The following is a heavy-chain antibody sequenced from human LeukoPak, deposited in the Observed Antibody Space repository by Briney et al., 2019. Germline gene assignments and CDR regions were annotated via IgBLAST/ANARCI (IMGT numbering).Heavy chain of an antibody. CDR1: GGSMSSYY. D-gene: IGHD6-13*01. CDR2: MYTSGST. J-gene: IGHJ4*02. V-gene: IGHV4-4*07. CDR3: ATYDQQLAFDN. Sequence: PSETLSLTCTVSGGSMSSYYWSWIRQPAGKGLEWIGRMYTSGSTNYNPSLKGRVTMSIDTSKKHFSLNLDSVTAADTAVYYCATYDQQLAFDNWGQGSLVTVSS.